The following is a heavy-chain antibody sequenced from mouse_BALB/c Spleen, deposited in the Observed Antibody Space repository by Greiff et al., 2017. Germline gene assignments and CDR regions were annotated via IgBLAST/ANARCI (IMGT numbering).Heavy chain of an antibody. Sequence: VQLVESGPGLVAPSQSLSITCTVSGFSLTSYGVHWVRQPPGQGLEWLGVIWAGGSTNYNSALMSRLSISKDNSKGQVFLKMNSLQTDDTAMYYCSRETLWCRRAFDYWGQGTTLTVSS. CDR3: SRETLWCRRAFDY. J-gene: IGHJ2*01. CDR1: GFSLTSYG. CDR2: IWAGGST. D-gene: IGHD1-1*02. V-gene: IGHV2-9*02.